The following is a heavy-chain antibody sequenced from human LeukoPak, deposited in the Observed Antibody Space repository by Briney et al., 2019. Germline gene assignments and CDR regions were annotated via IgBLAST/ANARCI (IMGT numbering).Heavy chain of an antibody. CDR1: GFTFSSYW. V-gene: IGHV3-74*01. CDR3: ARGGSGNYYTT. CDR2: IIGDGSST. D-gene: IGHD3-3*01. Sequence: PGGSLRLSCAASGFTFSSYWMFWVRQAPGKGLLWVSRIIGDGSSTSYAESVKGRFTISRDNAKNTLYLHMNSLRAEDTAVYYCARGGSGNYYTTWGQGTLVTVSS. J-gene: IGHJ5*02.